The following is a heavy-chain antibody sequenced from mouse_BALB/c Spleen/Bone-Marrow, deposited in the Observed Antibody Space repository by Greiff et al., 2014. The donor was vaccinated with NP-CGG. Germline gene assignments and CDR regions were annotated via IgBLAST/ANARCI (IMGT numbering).Heavy chain of an antibody. D-gene: IGHD1-1*01. J-gene: IGHJ2*01. CDR3: ARSGSSSGYFDY. Sequence: EVKLEESGGGLVQPGGSRKLSCAASGFTFSSFGMHWVRQAPEKGLEWVAYISSGSSTVYYADKVMGRFTISRDNPKNTLFLQMTSLRSEDTAMYCCARSGSSSGYFDYWGQGTTLTVS. CDR2: ISSGSSTV. V-gene: IGHV5-17*02. CDR1: GFTFSSFG.